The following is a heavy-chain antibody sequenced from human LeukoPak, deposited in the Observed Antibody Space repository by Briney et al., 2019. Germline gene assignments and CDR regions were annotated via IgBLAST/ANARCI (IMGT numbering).Heavy chain of an antibody. J-gene: IGHJ4*02. CDR3: ARELKVGNTGYYFDY. CDR2: IYYSGST. V-gene: IGHV4-59*01. Sequence: SETLSLTCTVSGGSISSYYWSWLRQPPGKGLECIGYIYYSGSTNYNPSLKSRVTISVDTSKNQFSLNLSSVTAADTAVYYCARELKVGNTGYYFDYWGQGTLVTVSS. CDR1: GGSISSYY. D-gene: IGHD2/OR15-2a*01.